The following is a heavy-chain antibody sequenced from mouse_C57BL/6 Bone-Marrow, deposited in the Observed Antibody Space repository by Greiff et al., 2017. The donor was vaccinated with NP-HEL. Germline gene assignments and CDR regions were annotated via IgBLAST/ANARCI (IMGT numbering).Heavy chain of an antibody. CDR3: TSLWLRQKMDY. Sequence: VQLKESGAELVRPGASVKLSCTASGFNIKDDYMHWVKQRPEQGLEWIGWIDPENGDTEYASKFQGKATITADTSSNTAYLQLSSLTSEDTAVYYCTSLWLRQKMDYWGQGTSVTVSS. V-gene: IGHV14-4*01. J-gene: IGHJ4*01. D-gene: IGHD2-2*01. CDR2: IDPENGDT. CDR1: GFNIKDDY.